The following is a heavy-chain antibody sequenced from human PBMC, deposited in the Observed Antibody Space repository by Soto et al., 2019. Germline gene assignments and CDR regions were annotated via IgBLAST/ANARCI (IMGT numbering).Heavy chain of an antibody. CDR1: GLTVSSNY. Sequence: GGSLRLSCAASGLTVSSNYMSWVRQAPGKGLEWVSVIYSGGSTYYADSVKGRFTISRDNSKNTLYLQMNSLRPEDTAVYYCVKVSTFYDILTGYYSTNFFDPWGQGXLVTVSS. J-gene: IGHJ5*02. CDR2: IYSGGST. CDR3: VKVSTFYDILTGYYSTNFFDP. V-gene: IGHV3-53*05. D-gene: IGHD3-9*01.